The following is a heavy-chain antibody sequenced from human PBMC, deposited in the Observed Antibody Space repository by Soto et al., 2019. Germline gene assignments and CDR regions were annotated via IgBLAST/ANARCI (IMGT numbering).Heavy chain of an antibody. V-gene: IGHV3-49*04. D-gene: IGHD4-4*01. CDR3: TREGKSNYGKFYYYYYGMDG. J-gene: IGHJ6*02. CDR2: IRSKAYGGTT. Sequence: GGSLRLSCTASGFTFGDYAMSWVRQAPGKGLEWVGFIRSKAYGGTTEYAASVKGRFTISRDDSKSIAYLQMNSLKTEDTAVYYCTREGKSNYGKFYYYYYGMDGWDQETTVTVSS. CDR1: GFTFGDYA.